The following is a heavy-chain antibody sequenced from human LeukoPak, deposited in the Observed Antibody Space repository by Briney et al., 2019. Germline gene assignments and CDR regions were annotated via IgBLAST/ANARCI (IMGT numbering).Heavy chain of an antibody. D-gene: IGHD3-22*01. CDR2: ISGSGGSA. V-gene: IGHV3-23*01. Sequence: GGSLRLSCAASGFTFSNAWMSWVRQAPGKGLEWVSGISGSGGSAYHADSVRGRFKISRDNSKNTLYMQMNSLRVEDTAVYYCAKDSSYDSSGYYDDWGQGTLVTVSS. J-gene: IGHJ4*02. CDR1: GFTFSNAW. CDR3: AKDSSYDSSGYYDD.